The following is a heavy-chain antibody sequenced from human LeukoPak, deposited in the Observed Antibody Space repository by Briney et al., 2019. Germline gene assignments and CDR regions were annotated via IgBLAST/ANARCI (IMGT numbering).Heavy chain of an antibody. CDR3: ARYPRRGAFDI. J-gene: IGHJ3*02. Sequence: SETVSLTCTVSGGSMRSYYWIWIRQPPGKGLEWIGYIDYTGRSKDNPSLKSRVTISVDMSKNQFSLKLSSVTAADTAVYYCARYPRRGAFDIWGQGTIVTVSS. CDR1: GGSMRSYY. CDR2: IDYTGRS. V-gene: IGHV4-59*01.